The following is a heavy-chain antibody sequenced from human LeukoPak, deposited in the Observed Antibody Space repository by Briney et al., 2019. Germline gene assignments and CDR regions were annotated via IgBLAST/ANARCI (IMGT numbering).Heavy chain of an antibody. J-gene: IGHJ4*02. V-gene: IGHV1-69*05. CDR3: ARDGVITTWVLFDY. CDR1: GGTFSSYA. Sequence: GASVKVSCEASGGTFSSYAISWVRQAPGQGLEWMGGIIPIFGTANYAQKFQGRVTITTDESTSTAYMELRSLRSDDTAVYYCARDGVITTWVLFDYWGQGTLVTVSS. CDR2: IIPIFGTA. D-gene: IGHD3-22*01.